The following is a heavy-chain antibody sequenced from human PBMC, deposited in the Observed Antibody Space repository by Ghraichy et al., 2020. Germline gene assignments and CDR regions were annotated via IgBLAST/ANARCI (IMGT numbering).Heavy chain of an antibody. Sequence: GGSLRLSCAASGFTVSSSYMSWVRQAPGKGLAWVSVIYSGGSTYYADSVKGRFTISRDNFKNTLYLQMHSLRPEDTAVYYCARDLVEEEDAFDIWGQGTMVTVSS. D-gene: IGHD3-16*01. CDR3: ARDLVEEEDAFDI. J-gene: IGHJ3*02. V-gene: IGHV3-66*02. CDR1: GFTVSSSY. CDR2: IYSGGST.